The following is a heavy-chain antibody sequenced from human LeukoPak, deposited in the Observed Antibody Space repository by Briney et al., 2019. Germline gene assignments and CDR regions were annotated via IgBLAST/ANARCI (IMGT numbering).Heavy chain of an antibody. CDR3: ATETIGRHYDY. J-gene: IGHJ4*02. CDR1: GFTFSSCG. D-gene: IGHD1-14*01. V-gene: IGHV3-21*01. CDR2: MGPTGTDR. Sequence: GGSLRLSCAASGFTFSSCGFNWVRQAPGKGLEWVSSMGPTGTDRYYADSVRGRFTISRDNAKNSMYLQMDSLRDEDTAVYYCATETIGRHYDYWGQGTLLTVSS.